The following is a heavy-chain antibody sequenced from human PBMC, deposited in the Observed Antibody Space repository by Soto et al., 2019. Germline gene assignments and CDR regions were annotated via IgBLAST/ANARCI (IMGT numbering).Heavy chain of an antibody. J-gene: IGHJ2*01. Sequence: ASVKVSCKASGYTFTGYYMHWVRQAPGQGLEWMGWINPNSGGTNYAQKFQGRVTMTRDTSISIAYMELSRLRSDDTAVYYCARPSRGVYGDSASWYFDLWGRGTLVTVSS. CDR3: ARPSRGVYGDSASWYFDL. CDR2: INPNSGGT. V-gene: IGHV1-2*02. CDR1: GYTFTGYY. D-gene: IGHD4-17*01.